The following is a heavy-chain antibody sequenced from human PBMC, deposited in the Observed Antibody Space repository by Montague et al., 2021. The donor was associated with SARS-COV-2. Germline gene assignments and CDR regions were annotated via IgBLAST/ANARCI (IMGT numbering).Heavy chain of an antibody. CDR2: IHTSGST. CDR1: GGSISYGSYF. CDR3: ARVRIQIWSGRWFDP. Sequence: TLSLTCTVSGGSISYGSYFWTWIRQPAGKGLEWIGRIHTSGSTNYNPSLKSRVAISIDTSKDQFPLKLSSVTAADTAVYYCARVRIQIWSGRWFDPWGQGTLVTVSS. V-gene: IGHV4-61*02. D-gene: IGHD5-18*01. J-gene: IGHJ5*02.